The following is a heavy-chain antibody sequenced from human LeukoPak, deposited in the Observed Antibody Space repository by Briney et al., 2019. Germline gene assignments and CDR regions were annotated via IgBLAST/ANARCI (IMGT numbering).Heavy chain of an antibody. CDR1: GYTFTGYY. D-gene: IGHD5-18*01. V-gene: IGHV1-2*02. J-gene: IGHJ5*02. CDR2: INPNSGGT. CDR3: AADKAPTDPYNWVDP. Sequence: ASVKVSCKASGYTFTGYYMHWVRQAPGQGLEWMGWINPNSGGTNYAQKFQGRVTMTRDTSISTAYMELSSLRPEDTAVYYCAADKAPTDPYNWVDPWGQGTLVTVSS.